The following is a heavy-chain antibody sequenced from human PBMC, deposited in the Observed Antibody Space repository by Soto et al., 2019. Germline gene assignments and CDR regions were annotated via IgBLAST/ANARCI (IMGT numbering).Heavy chain of an antibody. D-gene: IGHD6-19*01. CDR3: ATTGMAGTLYYYYHGMDV. CDR2: MFYGGST. J-gene: IGHJ6*02. Sequence: EVPLVESGGGLVQPGGSLRLSCAASGFTVSTHYMTWVRQAPGKGLEWVSVMFYGGSTYYADSVKGRFTISRDDSKNTLYLQMNSLRAEDTAVYYCATTGMAGTLYYYYHGMDVWGQGTTVTVSS. V-gene: IGHV3-66*01. CDR1: GFTVSTHY.